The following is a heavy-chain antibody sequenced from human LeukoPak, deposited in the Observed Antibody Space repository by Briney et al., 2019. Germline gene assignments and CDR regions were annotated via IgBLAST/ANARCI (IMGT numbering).Heavy chain of an antibody. Sequence: GGSLRLSCSASGFTFSSYAMHWVRQAPGKGLEYVSAISSNGGGTYYADSVKGRFTISRDNSKKTLYLQMSSLRAEDTAVYYCVNAPGREPYYFDYWGQGTLVTVSS. D-gene: IGHD1-14*01. CDR3: VNAPGREPYYFDY. CDR1: GFTFSSYA. CDR2: ISSNGGGT. V-gene: IGHV3-64D*06. J-gene: IGHJ4*02.